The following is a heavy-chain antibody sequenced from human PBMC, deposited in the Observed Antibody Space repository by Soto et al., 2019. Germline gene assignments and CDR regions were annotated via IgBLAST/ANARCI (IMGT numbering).Heavy chain of an antibody. J-gene: IGHJ3*02. V-gene: IGHV3-9*01. D-gene: IGHD3-9*01. Sequence: PGGSLRLSCAASGFTFDDYAMHWVRQAPGKGLEWVSGISWNSGSIGYADSVKGRFTISRDNAKNSLYLQMNSLRAEDTALYYCAKDYDILTGYPCGLDIWGQATMGTV. CDR3: AKDYDILTGYPCGLDI. CDR1: GFTFDDYA. CDR2: ISWNSGSI.